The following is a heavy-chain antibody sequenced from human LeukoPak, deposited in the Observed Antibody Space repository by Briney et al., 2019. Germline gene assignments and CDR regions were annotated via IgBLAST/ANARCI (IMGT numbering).Heavy chain of an antibody. CDR1: GFTFSTYA. D-gene: IGHD3-10*01. J-gene: IGHJ5*02. CDR3: AKNMDRITMARGVTTSPNWFDP. V-gene: IGHV3-23*01. CDR2: ISGSGIST. Sequence: ARGSLRLSCAASGFTFSTYAMSWVRQAPGKGLEWVSAISGSGISTYYADSVKGRFTISRDNSKNKLYLQMSSLRAEDTALYYCAKNMDRITMARGVTTSPNWFDPWGQGTLVTVSS.